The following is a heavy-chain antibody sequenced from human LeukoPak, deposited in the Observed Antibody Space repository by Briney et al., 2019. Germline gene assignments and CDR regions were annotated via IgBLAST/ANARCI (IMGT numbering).Heavy chain of an antibody. CDR3: ARRAARLGFDDY. V-gene: IGHV3-21*01. CDR2: ISSSSSYI. D-gene: IGHD6-13*01. J-gene: IGHJ4*02. CDR1: GFTFSSYS. Sequence: GGPLRLSCAASGFTFSSYSMNWVRQAPGKGLEWVSSISSSSSYIYYADSVKGRFTISRDNAKNSLYLQMNSLRAEDTAVYYCARRAARLGFDDYWGQGTLVTVSS.